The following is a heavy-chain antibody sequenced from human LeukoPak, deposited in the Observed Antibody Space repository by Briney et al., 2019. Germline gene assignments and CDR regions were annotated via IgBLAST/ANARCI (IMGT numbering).Heavy chain of an antibody. Sequence: PSETLSLTCAVSGYSIRSGHYWGWIRQPPGKGLEWIGRIYTSGSTNYNPSLKSRVTMSIDTSKNQFSLQLSSVTAADTAVYYCGRVNAMVRGITQAFDIWGQGTLITVSS. CDR2: IYTSGST. CDR3: GRVNAMVRGITQAFDI. V-gene: IGHV4-4*07. D-gene: IGHD3-10*01. J-gene: IGHJ3*02. CDR1: GYSIRSGHY.